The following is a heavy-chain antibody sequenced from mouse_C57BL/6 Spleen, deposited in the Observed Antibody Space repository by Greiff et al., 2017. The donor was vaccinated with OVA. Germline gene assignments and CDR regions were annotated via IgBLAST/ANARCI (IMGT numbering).Heavy chain of an antibody. CDR2: ISDGGSYT. J-gene: IGHJ3*01. Sequence: EVQLQESGGGLVKPGGSLKLSCAASGFTFSSYAMSWVRQTPEKRLEWVATISDGGSYTYYPDNVKGRFTISRDNAKNNLYLQMSHLKSEDTAMYYCARRDYDYLAWFAYWGQGTLVTVSA. CDR1: GFTFSSYA. D-gene: IGHD2-4*01. CDR3: ARRDYDYLAWFAY. V-gene: IGHV5-4*03.